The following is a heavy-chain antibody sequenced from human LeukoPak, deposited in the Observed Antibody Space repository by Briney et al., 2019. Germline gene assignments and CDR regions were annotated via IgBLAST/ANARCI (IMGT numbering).Heavy chain of an antibody. CDR1: GFSSSEYA. CDR3: ANDNYHATSGTFDY. CDR2: ICGRGDSI. D-gene: IGHD1-26*01. Sequence: RGSLRLSCAQSGFSSSEYAMSSVPQAPGKGLEWVSGICGRGDSIYFADSAKGRFTLSRDNSKNTGYLQMNRLRAEDTGVYNCANDNYHATSGTFDYWGQGTLVTVSS. V-gene: IGHV3-23*01. J-gene: IGHJ4*02.